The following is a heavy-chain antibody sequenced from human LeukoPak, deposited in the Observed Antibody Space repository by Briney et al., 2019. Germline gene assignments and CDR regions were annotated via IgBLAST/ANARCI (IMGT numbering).Heavy chain of an antibody. CDR2: IPNDGTKT. Sequence: GGSLRLSCAASGFSFSSYAMHWVRQAPGKGLEWVAAIPNDGTKTYYADSVKGRFTISRDNAKNSLYLQMNSLRAEDTAVYYCARKSYYGAFDIWGQGTMVTVSS. CDR1: GFSFSSYA. J-gene: IGHJ3*02. D-gene: IGHD3-3*01. V-gene: IGHV3-30-3*01. CDR3: ARKSYYGAFDI.